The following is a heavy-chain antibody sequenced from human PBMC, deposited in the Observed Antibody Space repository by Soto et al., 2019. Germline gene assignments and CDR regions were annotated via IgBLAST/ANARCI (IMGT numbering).Heavy chain of an antibody. CDR3: ARQLDSSGYYWAI. CDR2: IYPGDSDT. Sequence: GESLKISCKGSGYSFTSYWIGWVSQMPGKGLEWMGIIYPGDSDTRYSPSFQGQVTISADKSISTAYLQWSSLKASDTAMYYCARQLDSSGYYWAIWGQGTMVTVSS. V-gene: IGHV5-51*01. J-gene: IGHJ3*02. D-gene: IGHD3-22*01. CDR1: GYSFTSYW.